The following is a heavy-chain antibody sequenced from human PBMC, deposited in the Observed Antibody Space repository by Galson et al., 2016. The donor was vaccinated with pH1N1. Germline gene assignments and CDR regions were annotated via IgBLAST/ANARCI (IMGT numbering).Heavy chain of an antibody. J-gene: IGHJ4*02. Sequence: CAISGDSVSSNSAAWNWIRQSPSRGLEWLGRTYYRSKWYNDYAVSVKSRITINPDTSKNQFSLQLNSVTPEDTAVYYCARDGIAAAGIRRGQYYFDYWGQGTLVTVPS. CDR2: TYYRSKWYN. V-gene: IGHV6-1*01. CDR3: ARDGIAAAGIRRGQYYFDY. CDR1: GDSVSSNSAA. D-gene: IGHD6-13*01.